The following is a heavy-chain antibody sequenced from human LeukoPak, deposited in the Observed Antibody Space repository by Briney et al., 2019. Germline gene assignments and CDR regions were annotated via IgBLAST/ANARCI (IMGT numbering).Heavy chain of an antibody. J-gene: IGHJ5*02. Sequence: VASVKVSCKASGYTFNGYYIHWVRRAPGQGLEWVGWMNPNTGTTKYGQTLQDRVIMTRDTSISTAYMELSRLRSDDTAVYYCARRIVTPTTKWFDAWGQGTLVTVSS. V-gene: IGHV1-2*02. D-gene: IGHD1-26*01. CDR1: GYTFNGYY. CDR3: ARRIVTPTTKWFDA. CDR2: MNPNTGTT.